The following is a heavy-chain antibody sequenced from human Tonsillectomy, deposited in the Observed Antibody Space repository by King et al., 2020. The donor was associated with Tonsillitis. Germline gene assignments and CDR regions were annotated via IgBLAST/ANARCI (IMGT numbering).Heavy chain of an antibody. J-gene: IGHJ4*02. CDR3: ARRYYYDSSGYDY. Sequence: QLQESGPGLVKPSETLSLTCTVSGGSISSSSYYWGWIRQLPGKGLEWIGSIYYSGSTYYNPSLKSRVTISVDTSKNQFSLKLSSVTAADTAVYYCARRYYYDSSGYDYWGQGTLVTVSS. V-gene: IGHV4-39*01. CDR1: GGSISSSSYY. D-gene: IGHD3-22*01. CDR2: IYYSGST.